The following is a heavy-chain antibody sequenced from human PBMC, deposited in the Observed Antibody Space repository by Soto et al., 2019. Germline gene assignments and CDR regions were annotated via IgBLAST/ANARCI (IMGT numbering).Heavy chain of an antibody. V-gene: IGHV3-15*07. Sequence: GGSLRLSCAASGFTFSNAWMNWVRQAPGKGLEWVGRIKSKTDGGTTDYAAPVKGRFTISRDDSKNTLYLQMNSLKTEDTAVYYCTTLTSLWFGELQKPFDYWGQGTLVTVSS. J-gene: IGHJ4*02. D-gene: IGHD3-10*01. CDR2: IKSKTDGGTT. CDR1: GFTFSNAW. CDR3: TTLTSLWFGELQKPFDY.